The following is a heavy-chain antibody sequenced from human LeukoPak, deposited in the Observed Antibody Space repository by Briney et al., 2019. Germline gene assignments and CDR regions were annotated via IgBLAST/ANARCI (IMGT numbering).Heavy chain of an antibody. Sequence: SETLSLTCSVSVSGASFSSYHWSWLRQPPGKGLEWIGYISSSGSTSYNTSLKSRVTISVDTSKNQFSLKLSSVTAADTAVYYCARVGRGDHTWGSYYCDHWGQGTLVSVSS. CDR3: ARVGRGDHTWGSYYCDH. CDR2: ISSSGST. D-gene: IGHD3-16*01. V-gene: IGHV4-59*01. J-gene: IGHJ4*02. CDR1: GASFSSYH.